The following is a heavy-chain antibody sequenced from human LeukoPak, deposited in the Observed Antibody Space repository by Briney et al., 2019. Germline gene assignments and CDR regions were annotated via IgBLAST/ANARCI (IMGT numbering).Heavy chain of an antibody. J-gene: IGHJ5*02. CDR2: INHSRST. V-gene: IGHV4-34*01. Sequence: PSETLSLTCAVYGGSFSGYYWSWIRQPPGKGLEWIGEINHSRSTNYNPSLKSRVTISVDTSKNQFSLKLSSVTAADTAVYYCARGRLRYFPTWGQGTLVTVSS. CDR3: ARGRLRYFPT. D-gene: IGHD3-9*01. CDR1: GGSFSGYY.